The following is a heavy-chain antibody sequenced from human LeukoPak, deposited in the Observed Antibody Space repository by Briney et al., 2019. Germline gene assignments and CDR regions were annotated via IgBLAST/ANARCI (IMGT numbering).Heavy chain of an antibody. CDR3: VRSGYYYDWFDP. D-gene: IGHD5-12*01. J-gene: IGHJ5*02. V-gene: IGHV1-2*02. CDR2: INPNSGGT. CDR1: GYTFTGYY. Sequence: ASVKVPCKASGYTFTGYYMHWVRQAPGQGLERMGWINPNSGGTNYAQKFQGRVTMTRDTSISTASMELSSLKFEDTAVYYCVRSGYYYDWFDPWGQGTLVTV.